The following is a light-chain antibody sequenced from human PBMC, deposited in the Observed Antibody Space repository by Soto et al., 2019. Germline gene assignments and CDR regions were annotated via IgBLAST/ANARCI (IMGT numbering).Light chain of an antibody. CDR2: AAS. CDR3: QNYNGAPWT. V-gene: IGKV1-27*01. Sequence: DIQMTQSPSSLSACVGDRVTITCRASQGISNYLVWYQQKPGKVPKLLIYAASTLQSGVPSRFSGSGSGTDFTLTISSPQPEDVATYYCQNYNGAPWTFGQGTKVEIK. J-gene: IGKJ1*01. CDR1: QGISNY.